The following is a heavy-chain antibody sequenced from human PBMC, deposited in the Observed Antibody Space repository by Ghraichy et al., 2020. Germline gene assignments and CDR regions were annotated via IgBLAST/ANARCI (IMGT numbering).Heavy chain of an antibody. CDR2: INKDGSTT. Sequence: GGSLRLSCEASGFTFTSYWMHWVRQAPGKGLVWISRINKDGSTTSTADSVKGRFTISRDNAKDTLYLQMNSLRDEDTAVYYCVRDFGSSSGALDHWGQGTLVTVSA. D-gene: IGHD3-22*01. J-gene: IGHJ4*02. CDR1: GFTFTSYW. V-gene: IGHV3-74*01. CDR3: VRDFGSSSGALDH.